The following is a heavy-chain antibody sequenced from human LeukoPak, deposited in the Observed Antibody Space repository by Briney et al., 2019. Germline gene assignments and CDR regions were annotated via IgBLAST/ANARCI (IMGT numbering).Heavy chain of an antibody. CDR1: GGSFSGYY. D-gene: IGHD6-6*01. J-gene: IGHJ4*02. Sequence: SETLSLTCAVYGGSFSGYYWSWIRQPPGKGLEWIGEINHSGSTNYNPSLKSRVTISVDTSKNQFSLKLRSVTAADTAVYYCARGRKSSIAAGFDYWGQGTLVTVSS. CDR2: INHSGST. CDR3: ARGRKSSIAAGFDY. V-gene: IGHV4-34*01.